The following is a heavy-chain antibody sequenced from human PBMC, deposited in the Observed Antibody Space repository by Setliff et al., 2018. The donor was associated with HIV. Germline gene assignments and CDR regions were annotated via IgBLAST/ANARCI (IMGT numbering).Heavy chain of an antibody. CDR1: GYTFTSYS. J-gene: IGHJ6*03. V-gene: IGHV7-4-1*02. Sequence: ASVKVSCKASGYTFTSYSMNWVRQAPGQGLQWMGWINTNTGNPTYAQDFIGRFVFSLDTSVSTAYLQISGLKAADTAVYYCARVRGGSYSYMDVWGKGTTVTVSS. D-gene: IGHD1-26*01. CDR2: INTNTGNP. CDR3: ARVRGGSYSYMDV.